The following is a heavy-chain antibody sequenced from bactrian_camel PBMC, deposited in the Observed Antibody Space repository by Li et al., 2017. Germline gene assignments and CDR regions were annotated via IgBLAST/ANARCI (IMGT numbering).Heavy chain of an antibody. CDR3: APDSGQSRCSAGFCYCA. CDR1: GFTLADSD. V-gene: IGHV3S55*01. D-gene: IGHD2*01. CDR2: ISIGGKT. Sequence: VQLVESGGGSAQAGGNLRLSCTANGFTLADSDMGWYRQAPGGECEMVSRISIGGKTRYADFVKGRFTVPQDKVENLLYLQMNNLEPEDTAVYYCAPDSGQSRCSAGFCYCAWGQGTQVTVS. J-gene: IGHJ4*01.